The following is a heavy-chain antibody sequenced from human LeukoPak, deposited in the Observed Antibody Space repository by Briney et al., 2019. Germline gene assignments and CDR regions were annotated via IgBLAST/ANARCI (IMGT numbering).Heavy chain of an antibody. CDR1: GFTVSSKY. J-gene: IGHJ4*02. D-gene: IGHD6-19*01. CDR3: ATRAVAAPY. Sequence: TGGSLRLSCAASGFTVSSKYMSWVRQAPGKGLEWVSIIYSGGSTYYADSVKGRFTISRDNSKNTLYLQMNSLRVEDTAVYYCATRAVAAPYWGQGTLVTVSS. CDR2: IYSGGST. V-gene: IGHV3-66*01.